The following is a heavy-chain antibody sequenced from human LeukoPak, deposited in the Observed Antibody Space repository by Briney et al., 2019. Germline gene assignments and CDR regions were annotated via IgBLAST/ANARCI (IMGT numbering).Heavy chain of an antibody. CDR3: ARGGIYCSSTSCFPEGYYYGMDV. J-gene: IGHJ6*02. V-gene: IGHV4-34*01. CDR2: INHSGST. CDR1: GGSFSGYY. D-gene: IGHD2-2*01. Sequence: SETLSLTCAVYGGSFSGYYWSWIRQPPGKGLEWIGEINHSGSTNYNPSLKSRVTISVDTSKNQFSLKLSSVTAADTAVYYCARGGIYCSSTSCFPEGYYYGMDVWGQGATVTVSS.